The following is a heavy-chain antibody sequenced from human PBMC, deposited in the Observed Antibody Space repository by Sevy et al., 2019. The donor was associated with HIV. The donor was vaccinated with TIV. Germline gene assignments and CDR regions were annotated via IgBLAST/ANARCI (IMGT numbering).Heavy chain of an antibody. CDR2: INPNSGGT. V-gene: IGHV1-2*06. CDR1: GYTFTGYY. D-gene: IGHD2-21*01. Sequence: ASVKVSCKASGYTFTGYYMHWVRQAPGQGLEWMGRINPNSGGTNYAQKFQGRVTMTRDTSISTAYMELSRLRSDDTAVYYCARASKVGIGLTYYYGMDVWGQGTTVTVSS. J-gene: IGHJ6*02. CDR3: ARASKVGIGLTYYYGMDV.